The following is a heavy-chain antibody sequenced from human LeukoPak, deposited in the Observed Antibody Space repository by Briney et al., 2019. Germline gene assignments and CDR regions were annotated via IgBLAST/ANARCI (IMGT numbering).Heavy chain of an antibody. CDR1: GFSFDDYS. CDR3: AKDTGITPSGISGFFDF. J-gene: IGHJ4*02. D-gene: IGHD6-13*01. V-gene: IGHV3-43*02. CDR2: FSGDGDST. Sequence: GSLRLSFAGSGFSFDDYSIHWVRQTSGKGLEWGSFFSGDGDSTYYADSVKGRFTISRGNSKDSLYLQMNSLRTEDTALYYCAKDTGITPSGISGFFDFWGQGTLVTVSS.